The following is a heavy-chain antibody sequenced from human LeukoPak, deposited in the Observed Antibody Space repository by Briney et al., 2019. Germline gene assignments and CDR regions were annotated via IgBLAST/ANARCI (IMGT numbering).Heavy chain of an antibody. CDR3: ARDMELLRSVGAFDI. J-gene: IGHJ3*02. CDR1: GFTFSSYA. D-gene: IGHD1-26*01. CDR2: ISGRADRT. V-gene: IGHV3-23*01. Sequence: PGGSLRLSCAASGFTFSSYAMSWVRQAPGKGLKWVSAISGRADRTYYADSVKGRFTISRDNSKNTLYLQMNSLRAEDTAVYYCARDMELLRSVGAFDIWGQGTMVTVSS.